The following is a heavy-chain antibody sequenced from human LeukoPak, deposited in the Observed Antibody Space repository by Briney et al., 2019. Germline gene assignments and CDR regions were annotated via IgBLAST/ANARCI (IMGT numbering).Heavy chain of an antibody. CDR1: GFTFSSYA. Sequence: GGSLRLSCAASGFTFSSYAMHWVRQAPGKGLEWVAVISYDGSNKYYADSVKGRFTISRDNSKNTLYLQMSSLRAEDTAVYYCARTGDSSSWYGNDYWGQGTLVTVSS. CDR2: ISYDGSNK. V-gene: IGHV3-30-3*01. J-gene: IGHJ4*02. D-gene: IGHD6-13*01. CDR3: ARTGDSSSWYGNDY.